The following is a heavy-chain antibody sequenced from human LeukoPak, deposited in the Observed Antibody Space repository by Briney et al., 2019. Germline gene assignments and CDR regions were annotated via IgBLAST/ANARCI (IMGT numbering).Heavy chain of an antibody. D-gene: IGHD3-10*01. CDR1: GFTFRGHE. Sequence: GGSLRLSCAASGFTFRGHELNWIRQAPGKGLEWVSYIGTSGRNIYYADSVKGRFTISRDNAKNSLFLQMNTLRVEDTAVYYCAGSSPYGYFDYWGQGTLVTVSS. V-gene: IGHV3-48*03. CDR2: IGTSGRNI. CDR3: AGSSPYGYFDY. J-gene: IGHJ4*02.